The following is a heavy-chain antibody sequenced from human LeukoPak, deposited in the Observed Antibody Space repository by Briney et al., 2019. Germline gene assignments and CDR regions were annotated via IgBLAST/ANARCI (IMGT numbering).Heavy chain of an antibody. CDR1: GGSFSGYY. CDR3: ARGNTVTYYFDY. D-gene: IGHD4-4*01. CDR2: ISHSGST. V-gene: IGHV4-34*01. Sequence: SETLSLTCAVYGGSFSGYYWSWIRQPPGKGLEWIGEISHSGSTNYNPSLKSRVTISVDTSKNQFSLKLRSVTAADTAVYYCARGNTVTYYFDYWGQGTLVTVSS. J-gene: IGHJ4*02.